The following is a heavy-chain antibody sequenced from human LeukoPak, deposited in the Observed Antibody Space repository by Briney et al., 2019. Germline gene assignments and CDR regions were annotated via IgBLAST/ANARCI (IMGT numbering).Heavy chain of an antibody. D-gene: IGHD4-17*01. CDR1: GFTFSSYW. CDR2: INPDGSST. Sequence: GGSLRLSCAASGFTFSSYWMHWVRQTPGKGLVWVSRINPDGSSTSYADSVKGRFTISRDNAKNTLYLQMSSLRAEDTAVYYCAKPTVTTGDWGQGTLVTVSS. V-gene: IGHV3-74*01. CDR3: AKPTVTTGD. J-gene: IGHJ4*02.